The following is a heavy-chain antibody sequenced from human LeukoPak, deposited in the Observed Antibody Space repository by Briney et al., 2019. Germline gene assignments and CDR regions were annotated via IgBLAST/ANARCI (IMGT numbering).Heavy chain of an antibody. D-gene: IGHD3-10*01. J-gene: IGHJ3*02. Sequence: PGGSLRLSCAASGFTFSSYGMHWVRQAPGKGLEWVAVIWDDGSNKNYPDSVKGRFTISRDNSKNTLYLQVNSLRAEDTAVYYCARDANFGYDAFDIWGQGTMVTVSS. V-gene: IGHV3-33*01. CDR1: GFTFSSYG. CDR2: IWDDGSNK. CDR3: ARDANFGYDAFDI.